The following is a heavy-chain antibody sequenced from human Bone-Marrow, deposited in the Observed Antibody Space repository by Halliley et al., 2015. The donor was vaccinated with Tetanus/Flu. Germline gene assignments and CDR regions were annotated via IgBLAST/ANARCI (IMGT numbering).Heavy chain of an antibody. D-gene: IGHD3-22*01. Sequence: IGHVYPSGSTGYNPTLKSRVTISADTSKNQFSLKVNSVTAADTAVYYCAKDKYDASGDPYFFDYWGQGTLVTVAS. CDR2: VYPSGST. CDR3: AKDKYDASGDPYFFDY. J-gene: IGHJ4*02. V-gene: IGHV4-59*01.